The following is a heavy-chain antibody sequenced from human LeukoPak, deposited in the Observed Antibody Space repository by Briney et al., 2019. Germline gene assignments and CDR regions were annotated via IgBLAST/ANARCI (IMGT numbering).Heavy chain of an antibody. CDR2: IYSGGST. CDR3: VRESRNAFDI. Sequence: PGGSLRLSCAASGFTVSSNYMSWVRQAPGKGLEWVSVIYSGGSTYYADSVKGRFTISRDNSKNTLYLQMNSLRAEDTAVYYCVRESRNAFDIWGQGTMVTVSS. CDR1: GFTVSSNY. J-gene: IGHJ3*02. V-gene: IGHV3-66*01.